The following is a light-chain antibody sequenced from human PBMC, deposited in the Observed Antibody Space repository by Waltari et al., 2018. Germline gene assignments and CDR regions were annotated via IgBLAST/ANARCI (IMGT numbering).Light chain of an antibody. J-gene: IGLJ2*01. V-gene: IGLV3-25*03. Sequence: SYELTQPPSVSVSPGQTAKITCSGDTLPKQYAYWYQQKPGQAPMVLLFQDSQRPSGIPERSTGSSSRTTAPLTISGVQAEDEADYHCQSADSTNTYVIFGGGTKLTVL. CDR1: TLPKQY. CDR2: QDS. CDR3: QSADSTNTYVI.